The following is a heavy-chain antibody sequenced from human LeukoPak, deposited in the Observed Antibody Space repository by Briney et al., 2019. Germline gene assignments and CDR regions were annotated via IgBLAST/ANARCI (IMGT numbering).Heavy chain of an antibody. CDR3: ARDVATRYFDL. Sequence: PGRSLRLSCAASGFTFSSYAMHWVRQAPGKGLEWVAVISYDGSNKYYADSVKGRFTISRDNSKNTLYLQMNSLRAEDTAVSYCARDVATRYFDLWGRGTLVTVSS. CDR2: ISYDGSNK. D-gene: IGHD5-24*01. V-gene: IGHV3-30*04. CDR1: GFTFSSYA. J-gene: IGHJ2*01.